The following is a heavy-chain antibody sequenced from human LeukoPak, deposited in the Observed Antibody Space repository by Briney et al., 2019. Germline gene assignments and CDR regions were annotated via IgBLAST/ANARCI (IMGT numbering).Heavy chain of an antibody. CDR3: ARIYSSSWYDAFDI. Sequence: PGGSLRLSCAASGFNVSANYMSWARQAPGKGLEWVSVMYAGGGKKYADSVKGRFIISRDNSKNTLYLQMNSLRAEDTAVYYCARIYSSSWYDAFDIWGQGTMVTVSS. D-gene: IGHD6-13*01. CDR2: MYAGGGK. CDR1: GFNVSANY. J-gene: IGHJ3*02. V-gene: IGHV3-53*01.